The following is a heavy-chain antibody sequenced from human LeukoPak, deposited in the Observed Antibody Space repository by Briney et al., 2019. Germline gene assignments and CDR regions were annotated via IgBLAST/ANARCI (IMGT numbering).Heavy chain of an antibody. D-gene: IGHD6-19*01. CDR2: ISYDGSNK. CDR1: GFTFSSYG. CDR3: AKDHYSSGWYFDY. V-gene: IGHV3-30*18. J-gene: IGHJ4*02. Sequence: VQPGRSLRLSCAASGFTFSSYGMHWVRRAPGKGLEGVAIISYDGSNKYYADSVKGRFTISRDNSKNTLYLQMNSLRAEDTAVYYCAKDHYSSGWYFDYWGQETLVTVSS.